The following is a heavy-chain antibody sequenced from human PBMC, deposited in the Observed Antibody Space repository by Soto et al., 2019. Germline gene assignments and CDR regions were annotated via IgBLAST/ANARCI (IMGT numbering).Heavy chain of an antibody. J-gene: IGHJ4*02. CDR1: GYTFTSYY. CDR2: INPSGGSP. CDR3: AALGGGGHFDY. D-gene: IGHD3-16*01. V-gene: IGHV1-46*01. Sequence: QVQLVQSGAEVKKPGASVKVSCKASGYTFTSYYMHWVRQAPGQGLEWMGIINPSGGSPSYAQKVPGSVTMPRGTSTSTGYIEPSSLGSEDTAVYSWAALGGGGHFDYWGQGTLVTVSS.